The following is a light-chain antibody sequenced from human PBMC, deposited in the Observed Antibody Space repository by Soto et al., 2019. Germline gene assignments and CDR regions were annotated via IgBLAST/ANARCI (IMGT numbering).Light chain of an antibody. J-gene: IGKJ1*01. Sequence: DIVMTQSPLSLPVTPGEPASISCRSRQRLLHSNVYDYLDWYLQKPGQSPQLLICLGSNRASGVPDRFSGSGSGTDFTLKISRVEAEDVGVYYCMKALQTRKFGQGTKVEIK. CDR2: LGS. CDR3: MKALQTRK. V-gene: IGKV2-28*01. CDR1: QRLLHSNVYDY.